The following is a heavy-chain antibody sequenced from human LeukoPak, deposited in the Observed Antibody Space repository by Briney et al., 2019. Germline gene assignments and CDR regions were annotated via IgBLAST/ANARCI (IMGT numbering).Heavy chain of an antibody. Sequence: GGSLRLSCAASGFTLDDYGMSWVRQAPGKGLEWVSSISSSSSYIYYADSVKGRFTISRDNAKNSLYLQMNSLRAEDTAVYYCARGGVYSSGWYVDYWGQGTLVTVSS. CDR1: GFTLDDYG. CDR2: ISSSSSYI. CDR3: ARGGVYSSGWYVDY. D-gene: IGHD6-19*01. J-gene: IGHJ4*02. V-gene: IGHV3-21*01.